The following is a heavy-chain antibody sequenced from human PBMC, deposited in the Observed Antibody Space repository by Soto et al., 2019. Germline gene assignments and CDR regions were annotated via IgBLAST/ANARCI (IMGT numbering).Heavy chain of an antibody. D-gene: IGHD7-27*01. CDR3: AKAWGIDY. J-gene: IGHJ4*02. CDR1: GFTFSSYT. V-gene: IGHV3-23*01. Sequence: EVQLLESGGGLVEPGGSRRLSCAASGFTFSSYTMSWVRQAPGEGLEWVSAISGSGSSTYSADSVKGRFTISRDNSKTPLYMQMNSLSVADTDIYYCAKAWGIDYWGQGTLVTVSS. CDR2: ISGSGSST.